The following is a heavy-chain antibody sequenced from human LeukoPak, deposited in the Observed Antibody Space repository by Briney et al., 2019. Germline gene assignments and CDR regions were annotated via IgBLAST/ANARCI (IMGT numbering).Heavy chain of an antibody. D-gene: IGHD6-13*01. CDR3: ARTVGTFDY. J-gene: IGHJ4*02. Sequence: ASVKVSCKASGYTFTGYYMHWVRQAPGQGLEWVGWINPNSGGTNYAQTFQGRVTMTRDTSISTAYMELSRLGSDHTAVYHWARTVGTFDYWGQGTLVTVSS. CDR2: INPNSGGT. V-gene: IGHV1-2*02. CDR1: GYTFTGYY.